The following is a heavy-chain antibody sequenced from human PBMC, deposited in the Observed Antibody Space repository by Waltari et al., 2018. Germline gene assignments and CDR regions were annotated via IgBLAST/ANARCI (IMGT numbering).Heavy chain of an antibody. CDR1: GFTFSSSG. Sequence: QVQLVESGGGVVQPGRSLSLSCAASGFTFSSSGMHWVRQAPGKGLEWVAVISYDGSNKYYADSVKGRFTISRDNSKNTLYLQMNSLRAEDTAVYYCAKAGGPVVPFDYWGQGTLVTVSS. J-gene: IGHJ4*02. V-gene: IGHV3-30*18. CDR2: ISYDGSNK. D-gene: IGHD2-15*01. CDR3: AKAGGPVVPFDY.